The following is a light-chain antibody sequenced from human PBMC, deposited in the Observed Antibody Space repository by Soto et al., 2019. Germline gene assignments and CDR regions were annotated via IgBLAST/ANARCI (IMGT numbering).Light chain of an antibody. V-gene: IGKV3D-15*01. CDR3: QQSDNLPLP. CDR1: QSVDND. CDR2: DAS. Sequence: GMKQSRAALSREREERATLSCRASQSVDNDLAWYQQKPGQPPRLLIYDASTRATGIPARFSGSQSGTEFTLAICSVLSEDFAVYSSQQSDNLPLPFAGGTKVDIK. J-gene: IGKJ4*01.